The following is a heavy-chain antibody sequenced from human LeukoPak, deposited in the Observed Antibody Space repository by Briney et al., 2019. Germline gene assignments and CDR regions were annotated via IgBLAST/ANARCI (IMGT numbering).Heavy chain of an antibody. CDR3: ASGSIAARHSDI. CDR2: ISSSSSYI. J-gene: IGHJ3*02. Sequence: GGTLRLSCAASGFTFSSYSMNWVRQAPGKGLEWVSSISSSSSYIYYADSVKGRFTISRDNAKNSLYLQMNSLRAEDTAVYYCASGSIAARHSDIWGQGTMVTVSS. CDR1: GFTFSSYS. V-gene: IGHV3-21*01. D-gene: IGHD6-6*01.